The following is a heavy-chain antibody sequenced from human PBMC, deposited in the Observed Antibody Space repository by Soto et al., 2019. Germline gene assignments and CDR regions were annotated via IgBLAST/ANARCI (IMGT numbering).Heavy chain of an antibody. D-gene: IGHD6-13*01. Sequence: VGSLKLSCAASGFTFSSYWMSLVRQAPGKGLEWVANIKQDGSEKYYVDSVKGRFTISRDNAKNSLYLQMNSLRAEDTAVYYCARGGRGIAAADFDYWGQGTLVTVSS. CDR3: ARGGRGIAAADFDY. V-gene: IGHV3-7*04. CDR1: GFTFSSYW. CDR2: IKQDGSEK. J-gene: IGHJ4*02.